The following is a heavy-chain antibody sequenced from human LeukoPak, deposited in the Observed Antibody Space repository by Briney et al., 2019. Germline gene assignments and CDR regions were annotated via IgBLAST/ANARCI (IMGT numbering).Heavy chain of an antibody. CDR1: GFTFSNYA. CDR2: ISTSGGDT. V-gene: IGHV3-23*01. D-gene: IGHD3-9*01. CDR3: AKDQRYWAV. Sequence: GGSLRLSSAVSGFTFSNYAMTWVRQAPGKGLEWVSGISTSGGDTYYADSVKGRFTISRDNSKNTVFLQMNSLRAEDTAVYFCAKDQRYWAVWGQGTTVTVSS. J-gene: IGHJ6*02.